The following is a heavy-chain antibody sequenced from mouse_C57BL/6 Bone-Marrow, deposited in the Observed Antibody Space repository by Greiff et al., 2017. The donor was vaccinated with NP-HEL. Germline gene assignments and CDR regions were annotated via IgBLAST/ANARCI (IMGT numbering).Heavy chain of an antibody. D-gene: IGHD4-1*01. CDR3: ARDWDVRNYFGC. V-gene: IGHV1-80*01. J-gene: IGHJ2*01. CDR1: GYAFSSYW. Sequence: QVQLQQSGAELVKPGASVKISCKASGYAFSSYWMNWVKQRPGKGLEWIGQIYPGDGDTNYNGKFKGKATLTADKSSSTAYMQLSSLTSEDSAVYFCARDWDVRNYFGCWGQGTTLTVSS. CDR2: IYPGDGDT.